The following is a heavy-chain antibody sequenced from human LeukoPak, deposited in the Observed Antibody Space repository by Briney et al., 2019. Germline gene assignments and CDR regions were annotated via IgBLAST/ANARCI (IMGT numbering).Heavy chain of an antibody. CDR1: GYTFTGFG. Sequence: GASVTVSCKTSGYTFTGFGISWARQAPGQGLEWLGWISGSKGNTHYIQRLQGRITMTTDTSTSTAYMELRSLRSDDTALYYCGREFCDTHRCFFPDFWGQGTLVTVSS. V-gene: IGHV1-18*01. D-gene: IGHD4/OR15-4a*01. CDR3: GREFCDTHRCFFPDF. J-gene: IGHJ4*02. CDR2: ISGSKGNT.